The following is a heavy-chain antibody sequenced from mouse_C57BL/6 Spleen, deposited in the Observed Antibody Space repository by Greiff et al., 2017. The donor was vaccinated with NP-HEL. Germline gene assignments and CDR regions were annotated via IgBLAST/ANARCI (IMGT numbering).Heavy chain of an antibody. V-gene: IGHV1-69*01. J-gene: IGHJ1*03. D-gene: IGHD1-1*01. CDR1: GYTFTSYW. Sequence: QVQLQQPGAELVMPGASVKLSCKASGYTFTSYWMHWVKQRPGQGLEWIGEIDPSDSYTNYNQKFKGKSTLTVDKSSSTAYMQLSSLTSEDSAVYYCARQRGYGTTVVRYFDVWGTGTTVTVSS. CDR2: IDPSDSYT. CDR3: ARQRGYGTTVVRYFDV.